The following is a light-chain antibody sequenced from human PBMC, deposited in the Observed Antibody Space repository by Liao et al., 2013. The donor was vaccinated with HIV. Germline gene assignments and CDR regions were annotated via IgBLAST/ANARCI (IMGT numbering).Light chain of an antibody. V-gene: IGLV3-1*01. Sequence: SYAVTQPPSVSVSPGQTASITCSGDRLGDKYACWYQQKPGQSPVLVIYQDTKRPSGIPERFSGSNSGNTATLTISGTQAIDESDYYCQAWDNSTVVFGGGTKLTVL. J-gene: IGLJ3*02. CDR1: RLGDKY. CDR3: QAWDNSTVV. CDR2: QDT.